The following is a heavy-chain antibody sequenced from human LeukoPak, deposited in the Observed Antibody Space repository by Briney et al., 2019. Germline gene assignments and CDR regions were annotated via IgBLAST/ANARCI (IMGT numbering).Heavy chain of an antibody. V-gene: IGHV1-18*01. J-gene: IGHJ4*02. CDR3: ARGKGRITMVRGVIITNDY. CDR1: GYTFTSYG. CDR2: ISAYNGNT. Sequence: ASVKVSCKASGYTFTSYGISWVRQAPGQGLERMGWISAYNGNTNYAQKLQGRVTMTTDTSTSTAYMELRSLRSDDTAVYYCARGKGRITMVRGVIITNDYWGQGTLVTVSS. D-gene: IGHD3-10*01.